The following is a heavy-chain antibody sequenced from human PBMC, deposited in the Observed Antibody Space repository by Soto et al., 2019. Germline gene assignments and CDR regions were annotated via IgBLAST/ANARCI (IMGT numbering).Heavy chain of an antibody. J-gene: IGHJ4*02. D-gene: IGHD6-19*01. CDR1: GYTFSDSY. Sequence: PGGSLRLSCVGSGYTFSDSYMSWVRQAPGKGLEWVAYISSWSDIIYYADSVRGRFTVSRDNAKNSLYLQMNSLNVEDTAVYYCARERQWLDCWGQGTLVTVSS. CDR3: ARERQWLDC. V-gene: IGHV3-11*01. CDR2: ISSWSDII.